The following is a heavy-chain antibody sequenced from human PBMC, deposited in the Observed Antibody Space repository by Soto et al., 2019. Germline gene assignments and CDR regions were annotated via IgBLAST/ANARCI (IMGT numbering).Heavy chain of an antibody. J-gene: IGHJ4*02. CDR2: INHLTTT. CDR1: GGTFSSYH. V-gene: IGHV4-34*01. Sequence: PSETLSLTCAVYGGTFSSYHWSWIRQTPGKGLEWIGEINHLTTTNYNPSLKSRVIISLDTPKNQFSLKLSSVTAADTAVYYCARGYDTVLALTFWGQAILVTVSS. CDR3: ARGYDTVLALTF. D-gene: IGHD3-16*01.